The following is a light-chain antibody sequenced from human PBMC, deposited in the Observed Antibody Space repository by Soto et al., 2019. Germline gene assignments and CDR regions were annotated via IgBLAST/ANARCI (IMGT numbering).Light chain of an antibody. Sequence: EIVLTQSPGTLSLSPGERATLSCRASQSISSSYLAWYQHKPGQAPRLIIFGASSRATDNPDRFSGSGSGTDFTVTISRLEPEDFAVYYCQQFGSSSYTFGQGTKLEIK. CDR2: GAS. J-gene: IGKJ2*01. CDR1: QSISSSY. CDR3: QQFGSSSYT. V-gene: IGKV3-20*01.